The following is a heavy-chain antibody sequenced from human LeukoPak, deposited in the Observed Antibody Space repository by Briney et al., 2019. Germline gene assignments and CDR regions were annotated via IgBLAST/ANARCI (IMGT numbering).Heavy chain of an antibody. J-gene: IGHJ4*02. CDR1: GFTSSSYA. V-gene: IGHV3-23*01. D-gene: IGHD2-15*01. CDR2: ISGSDGST. CDR3: AKGRGYCTGGSCYSDY. Sequence: GGSLRLSCAASGFTSSSYAMSWVRQAPGKGLEWVSTISGSDGSTYYADSVKGRFTISRDNSKNTLYLQMNSLRVEDTAIYYCAKGRGYCTGGSCYSDYWGQGTLVTVSS.